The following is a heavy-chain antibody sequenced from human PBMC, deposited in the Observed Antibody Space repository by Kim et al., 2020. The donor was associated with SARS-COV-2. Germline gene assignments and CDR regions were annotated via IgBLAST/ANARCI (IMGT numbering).Heavy chain of an antibody. V-gene: IGHV4-30-4*01. Sequence: SETLSLTCTVSGGSISSGDYYWSWIRQPPGKGLEWIGYIYYSGSTYYNPSLKSRXTISGDTSKNQFSLKLSSVTAADTAVYYCXNYLRSSWTCDYWGQGTLVTVSS. CDR3: XNYLRSSWTCDY. J-gene: IGHJ4*02. D-gene: IGHD6-13*01. CDR2: IYYSGST. CDR1: GGSISSGDYY.